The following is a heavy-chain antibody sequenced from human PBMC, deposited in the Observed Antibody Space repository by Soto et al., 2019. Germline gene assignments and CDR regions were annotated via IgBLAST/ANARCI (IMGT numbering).Heavy chain of an antibody. CDR1: GFTFSSYA. J-gene: IGHJ6*02. CDR3: AKIEGEVGNYDFWSGYYTYDYYYYYGMDV. V-gene: IGHV3-23*01. D-gene: IGHD3-3*01. CDR2: ISGSGGST. Sequence: GGSLRLSCAASGFTFSSYAMSWVRQAPGKGLEWVSAISGSGGSTYYADSVKGRFTISRDNSKNTLYLQMNSLRAEDTAVYYCAKIEGEVGNYDFWSGYYTYDYYYYYGMDVWGQGTTVTVSS.